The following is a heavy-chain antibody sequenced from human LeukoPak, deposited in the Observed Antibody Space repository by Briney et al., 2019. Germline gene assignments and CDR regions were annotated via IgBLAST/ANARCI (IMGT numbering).Heavy chain of an antibody. J-gene: IGHJ4*02. CDR2: ISGSGSAT. D-gene: IGHD1-14*01. Sequence: GGSLRLSCAASGFTFRSYAMNWVRQAPGKGLEWVSAISGSGSATHYADSVRGRFTISRDNSKNILYLQMNSLRAEDTALYYCAKEKGPDVTDYWGQGTLVTVSS. V-gene: IGHV3-23*01. CDR3: AKEKGPDVTDY. CDR1: GFTFRSYA.